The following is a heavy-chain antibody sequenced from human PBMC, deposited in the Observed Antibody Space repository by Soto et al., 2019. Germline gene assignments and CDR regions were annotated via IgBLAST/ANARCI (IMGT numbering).Heavy chain of an antibody. CDR3: ARGYSGSYRLRN. V-gene: IGHV3-33*01. D-gene: IGHD1-26*01. J-gene: IGHJ4*02. CDR2: IWYDGSNK. CDR1: GFTFSSYG. Sequence: QVQLVESGGGVVQPGRSLRLSCAASGFTFSSYGMHWVRQAPGKGLEWVAVIWYDGSNKYYADSVKGRFTISRDNSKNTLYLQMNSLRGEDTAVYYCARGYSGSYRLRNWGQGTLVTVSS.